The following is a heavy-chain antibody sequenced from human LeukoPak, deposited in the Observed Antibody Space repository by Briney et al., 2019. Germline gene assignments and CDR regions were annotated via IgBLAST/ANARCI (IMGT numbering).Heavy chain of an antibody. J-gene: IGHJ4*02. CDR2: IKSKTDGGST. D-gene: IGHD2-15*01. CDR3: TTQGYCSAGSCFGFDY. V-gene: IGHV3-15*01. CDR1: GFTFSNAW. Sequence: GGSLRLSCAASGFTFSNAWMSWVRQAPGKGLEWVGRIKSKTDGGSTDYAAPVKGRFTISRDDSKNTVYLQMNSLKTEDTAVYYCTTQGYCSAGSCFGFDYWGQGTLVTVSS.